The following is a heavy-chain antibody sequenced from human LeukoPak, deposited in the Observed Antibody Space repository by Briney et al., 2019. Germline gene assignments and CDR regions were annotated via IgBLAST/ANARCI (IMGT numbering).Heavy chain of an antibody. D-gene: IGHD2-2*01. J-gene: IGHJ6*02. CDR2: ISGSGGST. V-gene: IGHV3-23*01. Sequence: GGSLRLSCAASGFTFSSYAMSWVRQAPGKGLEWVSAISGSGGSTYYADSVKGRFTISRDNSKNTLYLQMNSLRAEDTAVYYCATATSPFYCSSTSCYRSGGDIYYYYGMDVWGQGTTVTVSS. CDR1: GFTFSSYA. CDR3: ATATSPFYCSSTSCYRSGGDIYYYYGMDV.